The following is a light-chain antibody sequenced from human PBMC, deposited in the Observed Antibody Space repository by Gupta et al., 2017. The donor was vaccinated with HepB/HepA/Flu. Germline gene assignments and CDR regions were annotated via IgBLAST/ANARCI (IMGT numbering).Light chain of an antibody. CDR3: AAWDDSRSGLV. J-gene: IGLJ2*01. Sequence: SVLTQPPSASMTPGQRVTMSCSGSSSNIGTSNVYWYLQLPGTAPKLVMYNNNQRPSGVPERISGSKSGTSASLAIGGLRSEDEADYYCAAWDDSRSGLVFGGGTKLTVL. CDR2: NNN. V-gene: IGLV1-47*01. CDR1: SSNIGTSN.